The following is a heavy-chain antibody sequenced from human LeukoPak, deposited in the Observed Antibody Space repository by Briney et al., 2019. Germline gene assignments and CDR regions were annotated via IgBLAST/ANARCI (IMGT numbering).Heavy chain of an antibody. CDR2: INWNSGDV. CDR1: GFTFDNYA. CDR3: AKDRNSRDLDSLDI. V-gene: IGHV3-9*01. J-gene: IGHJ3*02. D-gene: IGHD5-24*01. Sequence: GGSLRLSCAVSGFTFDNYAMHWVRQAPGKGLEWVSGINWNSGDVGYADSVKGRFTISRDNAKNSLYLQMNSLRAEDTAFYYCAKDRNSRDLDSLDIWGQGTMVTVSS.